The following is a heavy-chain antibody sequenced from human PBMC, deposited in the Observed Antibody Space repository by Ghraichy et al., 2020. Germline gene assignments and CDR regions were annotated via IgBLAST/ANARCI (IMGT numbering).Heavy chain of an antibody. CDR2: INHSGST. Sequence: SETLSLTCAVYGGSFSGYYWSWIRQPPGKGLEWIGEINHSGSTNYNPSLKSRVTISVDTSKNQFSLKLSSVTAADTAVYYCARREDTAMPGGWFDPWGQGTLVTVSS. V-gene: IGHV4-34*01. CDR3: ARREDTAMPGGWFDP. CDR1: GGSFSGYY. J-gene: IGHJ5*02. D-gene: IGHD5-18*01.